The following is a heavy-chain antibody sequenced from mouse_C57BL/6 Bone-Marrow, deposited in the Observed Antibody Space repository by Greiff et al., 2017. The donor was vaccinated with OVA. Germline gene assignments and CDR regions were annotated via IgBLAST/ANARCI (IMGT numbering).Heavy chain of an antibody. CDR1: GYAFSSSW. J-gene: IGHJ2*01. D-gene: IGHD2-3*01. CDR2: IYPGDGDT. Sequence: QVQLQQSGPELVKPGASVKISCKASGYAFSSSWMNWVKQRPGKGLEWIGRIYPGDGDTNYNGKFKGKATLTADKSSSTAYMQLSSLTSEDSAVYFCARSYDGYYAYFDYWGQGTTLTVSS. CDR3: ARSYDGYYAYFDY. V-gene: IGHV1-82*01.